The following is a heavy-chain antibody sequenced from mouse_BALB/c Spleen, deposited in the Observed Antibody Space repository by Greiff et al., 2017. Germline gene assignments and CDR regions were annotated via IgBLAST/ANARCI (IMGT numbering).Heavy chain of an antibody. CDR3: ASAGAYYGSCEAMDY. J-gene: IGHJ4*01. Sequence: EVQGVESGGGLVQPGGSRKLSCAASGFTFSSFGMHWVRQAPGKGLEWVAYISSGSSTIYYADTVKRRFTISRDNPKNTLFLQMTSLRSEDTAMYYGASAGAYYGSCEAMDYWGEGTTVTVSS. V-gene: IGHV5-17*02. D-gene: IGHD2-10*01. CDR2: ISSGSSTI. CDR1: GFTFSSFG.